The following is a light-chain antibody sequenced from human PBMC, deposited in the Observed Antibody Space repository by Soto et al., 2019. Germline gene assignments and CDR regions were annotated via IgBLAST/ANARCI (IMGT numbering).Light chain of an antibody. V-gene: IGLV1-51*01. CDR2: DDN. CDR3: GSWDSSLSAYV. Sequence: QSVMTQPPSVSAAPGQKVTISCSGSSSNIRGKSVSWYQQLPGTAPKLLIYDDNKRPSGIPDRFSGSKSGTSATLGITGFQTGDEADYYCGSWDSSLSAYVFGTGTKLTVL. J-gene: IGLJ1*01. CDR1: SSNIRGKS.